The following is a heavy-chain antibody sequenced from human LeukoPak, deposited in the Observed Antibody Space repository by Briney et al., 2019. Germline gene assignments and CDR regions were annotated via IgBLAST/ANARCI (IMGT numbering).Heavy chain of an antibody. CDR3: ARVGYGDLKIYY. V-gene: IGHV4-30-4*01. D-gene: IGHD4-17*01. CDR2: IYYSGST. Sequence: PSETLSLTCTVSGGSISSGDYYWSWIRQPPGKGLEWIGCIYYSGSTYYNPSLKSRVTISVDTSKNQFSLKLSSVTAADTAVYYCARVGYGDLKIYYWGQGTLVTVSS. J-gene: IGHJ4*02. CDR1: GGSISSGDYY.